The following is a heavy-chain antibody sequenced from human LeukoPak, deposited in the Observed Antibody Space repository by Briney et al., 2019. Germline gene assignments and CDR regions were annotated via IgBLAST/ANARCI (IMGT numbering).Heavy chain of an antibody. CDR1: GFTVSSNY. Sequence: SGGSLRLSCAAYGFTVSSNYMSWVRQAPGKGLEWVSVIYDGGSTYYADSVKGRFTISRDNSKNTLYLQMNSLRVDDTAVYYCARDLGRAGVYYSYGMDVGGQGTTVTVSS. CDR2: IYDGGST. CDR3: ARDLGRAGVYYSYGMDV. V-gene: IGHV3-53*01. D-gene: IGHD3-10*01. J-gene: IGHJ6*02.